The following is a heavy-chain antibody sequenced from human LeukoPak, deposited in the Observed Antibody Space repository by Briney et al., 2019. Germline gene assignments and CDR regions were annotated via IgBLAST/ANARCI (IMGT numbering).Heavy chain of an antibody. Sequence: PSETLSLTCTVSGGSISSYYWSWIRQPPGKGLEWIGYIYYSGSTNYNPSLKSRVTISVDTSKNQFSLKLSSVTAADTAVYYCAGHPWIQRAAVIWGQGTMVTVSS. CDR3: AGHPWIQRAAVI. D-gene: IGHD5-18*01. CDR1: GGSISSYY. V-gene: IGHV4-59*08. J-gene: IGHJ3*02. CDR2: IYYSGST.